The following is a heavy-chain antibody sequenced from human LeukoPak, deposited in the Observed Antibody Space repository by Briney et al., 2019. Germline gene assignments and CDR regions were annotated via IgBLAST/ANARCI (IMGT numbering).Heavy chain of an antibody. D-gene: IGHD6-13*01. CDR3: AREAGGVAAAGTYYYYMDV. J-gene: IGHJ6*03. CDR1: GGTFSSYA. Sequence: SVKVSCKASGGTFSSYAISWVRQAPGQGLEWMGGIIPIFGTANYAQKFQGRVTITRNTSISTAYMELSSLRSEDTAVYYCAREAGGVAAAGTYYYYMDVWGKGTTVTVSS. CDR2: IIPIFGTA. V-gene: IGHV1-69*05.